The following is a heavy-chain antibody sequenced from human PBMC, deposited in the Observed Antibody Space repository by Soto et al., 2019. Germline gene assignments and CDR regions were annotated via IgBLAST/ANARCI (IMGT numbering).Heavy chain of an antibody. Sequence: SVKVSCKGSGGTFSSYAISWVRQAPGQGLEWMGGIIPIFGTANYAQKFQGRVTITADESTSTANMELSSLRSEDTAVYYCASSEQLYYYDSSGYYHAFDIWGQGTMVTVSS. V-gene: IGHV1-69*13. J-gene: IGHJ3*02. CDR2: IIPIFGTA. CDR3: ASSEQLYYYDSSGYYHAFDI. CDR1: GGTFSSYA. D-gene: IGHD3-22*01.